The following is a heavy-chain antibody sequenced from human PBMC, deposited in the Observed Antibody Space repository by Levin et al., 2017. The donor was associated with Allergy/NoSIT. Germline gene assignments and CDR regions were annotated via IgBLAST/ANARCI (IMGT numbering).Heavy chain of an antibody. CDR2: IYYSGST. Sequence: SQTLSLTCTVSGGSISSSYWSWIRQPPGKGLEWIGYIYYSGSTNYNPSLKSRVTISVDTSKNQFSLKLSTAAAADTALYYCGRAGLPSRYCSGGSCYSLIGYYYYYMDGWGKGTTVTVSS. CDR3: GRAGLPSRYCSGGSCYSLIGYYYYYMDG. D-gene: IGHD2-15*01. CDR1: GGSISSSY. J-gene: IGHJ6*03. V-gene: IGHV4-59*01.